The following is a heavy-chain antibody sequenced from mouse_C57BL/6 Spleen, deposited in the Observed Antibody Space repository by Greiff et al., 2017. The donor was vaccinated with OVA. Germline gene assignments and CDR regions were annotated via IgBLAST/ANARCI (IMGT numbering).Heavy chain of an antibody. V-gene: IGHV5-4*01. CDR3: ARGATRFAY. CDR1: GFTFSSYA. Sequence: DVHLVESGGGLVKPGGSLKLSCAASGFTFSSYAMSWVRQTPEKRLEWVATISDGGSYTYYPDNVKGRFTISRDNAKNNLYLQMSHLKSEDTAMYYCARGATRFAYWGQGTLVTVSA. J-gene: IGHJ3*01. CDR2: ISDGGSYT.